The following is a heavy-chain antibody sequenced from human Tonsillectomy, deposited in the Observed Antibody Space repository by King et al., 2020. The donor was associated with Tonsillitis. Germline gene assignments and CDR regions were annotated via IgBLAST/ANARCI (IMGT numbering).Heavy chain of an antibody. J-gene: IGHJ4*02. D-gene: IGHD3-10*01. CDR2: IRNKAYGGTT. CDR1: GFTFGDYA. CDR3: TSGGTAITMVRGVIDY. V-gene: IGHV3-49*05. Sequence: VQLVESGGGLVKPGRSLRLSCTASGFTFGDYAMSWFRQAPGKGLEWVGFIRNKAYGGTTEYAASVKGRFTISRDDSKSIAYLQMNSLKTEDTAVYYCTSGGTAITMVRGVIDYWGQGTLVTVSS.